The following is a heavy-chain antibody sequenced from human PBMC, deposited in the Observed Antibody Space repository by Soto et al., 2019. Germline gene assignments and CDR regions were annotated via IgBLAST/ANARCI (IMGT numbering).Heavy chain of an antibody. CDR3: ARVYCSSTSCYVAWFDP. J-gene: IGHJ5*02. D-gene: IGHD2-2*01. Sequence: GASVKVSCKAAGYTFTNNDINWVRQATGQGLEWMGWMNPNSGNTGYAQKFQGRVTMTRNTSISTAYMDLSSLRSEDTAVYYCARVYCSSTSCYVAWFDPWGQGTLVTVSS. CDR1: GYTFTNND. V-gene: IGHV1-8*01. CDR2: MNPNSGNT.